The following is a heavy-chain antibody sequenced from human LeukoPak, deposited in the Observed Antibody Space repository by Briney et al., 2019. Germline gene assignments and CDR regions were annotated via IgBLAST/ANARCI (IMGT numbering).Heavy chain of an antibody. CDR3: AKASVVAATPDY. J-gene: IGHJ4*02. Sequence: PGRSLRLSCAASGFTFSSYGMHWVRQAPGKGLEWVAVISYDGSNKYYADSVKGRFTISRDNSKNTLYLQMNSLRAEGTAVYYCAKASVVAATPDYWGQGTLVTVSS. CDR1: GFTFSSYG. D-gene: IGHD2-15*01. V-gene: IGHV3-30*18. CDR2: ISYDGSNK.